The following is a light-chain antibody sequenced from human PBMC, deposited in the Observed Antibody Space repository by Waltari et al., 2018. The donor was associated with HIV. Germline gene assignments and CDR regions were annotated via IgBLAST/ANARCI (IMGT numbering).Light chain of an antibody. CDR2: EVY. Sequence: QSTLPHPPSPPGPPRLPVAIPFNATSGAVGGHNFVLWYQQSPGKAPRLMIYEVYKQPSGVPHRFSGSKSGNTASLTVSGLQAEDEANYYCSSYAGINTYVVFGGGTKLTVL. CDR3: SSYAGINTYVV. V-gene: IGLV2-8*01. J-gene: IGLJ2*01. CDR1: SGAVGGHNF.